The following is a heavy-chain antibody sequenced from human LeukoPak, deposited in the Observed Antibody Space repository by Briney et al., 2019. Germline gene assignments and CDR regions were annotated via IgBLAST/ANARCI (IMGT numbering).Heavy chain of an antibody. CDR1: GFTFSSYS. CDR2: ISGSGGST. CDR3: AKGYGDYVVDWFDP. V-gene: IGHV3-23*01. Sequence: GGSLRLSCAASGFTFSSYSMSWVRQAPGKGLEWVSAISGSGGSTYYADSVKGRFTISRDNAKNTLYLQMNSLRAEDTAVYYCAKGYGDYVVDWFDPWGQGTLVTVSS. D-gene: IGHD4-17*01. J-gene: IGHJ5*02.